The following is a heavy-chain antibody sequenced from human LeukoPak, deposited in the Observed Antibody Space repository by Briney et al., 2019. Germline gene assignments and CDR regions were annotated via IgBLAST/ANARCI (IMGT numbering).Heavy chain of an antibody. CDR1: RFTLSNYY. CDR2: IGTTDTHT. CDR3: ARDGQLDY. Sequence: GGSLRHSCVASRFTLSNYYMSWIRPAPGKGLEWISYIGTTDTHTYYADSVKGRFTISRDNAKNSLYLQMNSLTADDTAIYYSARDGQLDYWGQGTLVTVSS. D-gene: IGHD2-2*01. J-gene: IGHJ4*02. V-gene: IGHV3-11*01.